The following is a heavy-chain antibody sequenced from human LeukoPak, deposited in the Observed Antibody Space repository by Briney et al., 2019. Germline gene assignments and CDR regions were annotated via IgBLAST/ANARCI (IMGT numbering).Heavy chain of an antibody. CDR1: GGSISSGGYY. D-gene: IGHD3-22*01. J-gene: IGHJ4*02. CDR2: IYYSGST. Sequence: SQTLSLTCTVSGGSISSGGYYWSWIRQHPGKGLEWIGYIYYSGSTYYNPSLKSRVTISVDTSKNQFSLKLSSVTAADTAVYYCAREAYYYDSSGYYLTYFDYWGQRTLVTVSS. CDR3: AREAYYYDSSGYYLTYFDY. V-gene: IGHV4-31*03.